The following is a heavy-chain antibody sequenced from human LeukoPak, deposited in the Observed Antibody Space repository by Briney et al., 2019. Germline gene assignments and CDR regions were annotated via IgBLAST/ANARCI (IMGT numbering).Heavy chain of an antibody. CDR2: INHSGST. CDR1: GGSFSGYY. J-gene: IGHJ4*02. CDR3: ARGGGDCYSCSDY. D-gene: IGHD2-21*01. V-gene: IGHV4-34*01. Sequence: PSETLSLTCAVYGGSFSGYYWSWIRQPPGKGLEWIGEINHSGSTNSNPSLKSRVTISVDTSKNQFSLKLSSVTAADTAVYYCARGGGDCYSCSDYWGQGTLVTVSS.